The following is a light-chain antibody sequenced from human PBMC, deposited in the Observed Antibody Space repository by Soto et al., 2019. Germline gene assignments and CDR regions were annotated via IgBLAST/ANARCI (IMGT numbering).Light chain of an antibody. J-gene: IGLJ1*01. V-gene: IGLV3-21*02. CDR1: NIGSKS. CDR3: QVWDSSSDHSYV. Sequence: SYELTQLPSVSVAPGQTARITCGGYNIGSKSVHWYQQKPGQAPVLVVYDDSDRPSGIPERFSGSNSGNTATLTISRVEAGDEADYYCQVWDSSSDHSYVFGTGTKVTVL. CDR2: DDS.